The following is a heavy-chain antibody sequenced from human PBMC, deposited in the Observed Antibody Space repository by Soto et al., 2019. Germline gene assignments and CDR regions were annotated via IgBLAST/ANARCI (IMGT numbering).Heavy chain of an antibody. CDR3: AKISLSFVGTAFDP. J-gene: IGHJ5*02. Sequence: GGSLRLSCAASGFTFSSYGMHWVRQAPGKGLEWVAVISYDGSNKYYADSVKGRFTISRDNSKNTLYLQMNSLRAEDTAVYYCAKISLSFVGTAFDPWGQGNLVSGSS. D-gene: IGHD1-7*01. CDR1: GFTFSSYG. CDR2: ISYDGSNK. V-gene: IGHV3-30*18.